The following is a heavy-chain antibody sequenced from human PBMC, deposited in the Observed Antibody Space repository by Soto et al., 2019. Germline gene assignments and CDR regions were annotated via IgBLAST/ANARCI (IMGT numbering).Heavy chain of an antibody. CDR3: AKDRREWWCRAGSCYSAFDY. Sequence: EVQLVESGGGLVQPGRSLRLSCAASGLTFDDYAMHWVRQAPGKGLEWVSGISRNSGSIDYADSVKGRFTISRDNAKNSLYLQMNSLRAEDTALYYCAKDRREWWCRAGSCYSAFDYWGQGTLVTVSS. J-gene: IGHJ4*02. CDR2: ISRNSGSI. D-gene: IGHD2-15*01. CDR1: GLTFDDYA. V-gene: IGHV3-9*01.